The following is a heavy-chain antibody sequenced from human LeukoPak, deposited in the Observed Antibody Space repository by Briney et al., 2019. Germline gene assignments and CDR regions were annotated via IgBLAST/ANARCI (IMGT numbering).Heavy chain of an antibody. CDR3: ARHGYIASHYSLDY. Sequence: SETLSLTCTVSSGSINSYFWGWVRQPAGRGLEWIGRIYTTGYTHYNPSLKSRLTMSVDTSKRQFSLNLRSVTAADTAIYYCARHGYIASHYSLDYWSQGTRVTVSS. J-gene: IGHJ4*02. CDR2: IYTTGYT. CDR1: SGSINSYF. D-gene: IGHD2-21*01. V-gene: IGHV4-4*07.